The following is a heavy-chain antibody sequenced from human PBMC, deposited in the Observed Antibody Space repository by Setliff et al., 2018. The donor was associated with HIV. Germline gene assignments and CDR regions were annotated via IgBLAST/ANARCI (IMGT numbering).Heavy chain of an antibody. J-gene: IGHJ4*02. CDR3: AGSRGYFVQAD. D-gene: IGHD1-1*01. CDR1: GFTFTNYW. CDR2: IHKDGSEK. Sequence: GGSLRLSCAASGFTFTNYWMSWVRQSPGKGLEWVANIHKDGSEKYYVDSVKGRFTISRDNTKNFLHLEMNSLRAEDTAVYYCAGSRGYFVQADWGQGTLVTVSS. V-gene: IGHV3-7*01.